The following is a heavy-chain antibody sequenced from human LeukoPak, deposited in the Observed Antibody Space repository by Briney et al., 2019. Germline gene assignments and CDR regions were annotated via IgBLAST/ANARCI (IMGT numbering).Heavy chain of an antibody. CDR2: ISYDGSNK. Sequence: GGSLRLSCAVSGFTFSSYGMHWVRRAPGKGLEWVAIISYDGSNKHYADSVKGRFTISRDNSKNTLYLQMHSLRAEDTAVYYCAKDHYSSGWYFDYWGQGTLVTVSS. CDR3: AKDHYSSGWYFDY. V-gene: IGHV3-30*18. CDR1: GFTFSSYG. J-gene: IGHJ4*02. D-gene: IGHD6-19*01.